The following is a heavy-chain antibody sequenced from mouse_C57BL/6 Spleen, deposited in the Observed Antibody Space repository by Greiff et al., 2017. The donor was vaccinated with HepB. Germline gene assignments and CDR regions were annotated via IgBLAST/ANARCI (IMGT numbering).Heavy chain of an antibody. CDR3: AREDYSNWYFDV. Sequence: QVQLKESGPELVKPGASVKISCKASGYSFTSYYIHWVKQRPGQGLEWIGWIYPGSGNTKYNEKFKGKATLTADTSSSTAYVQLSSLTSEDSAVYYCAREDYSNWYFDVWGTGTTVTVSS. CDR2: IYPGSGNT. CDR1: GYSFTSYY. V-gene: IGHV1-66*01. J-gene: IGHJ1*03. D-gene: IGHD2-5*01.